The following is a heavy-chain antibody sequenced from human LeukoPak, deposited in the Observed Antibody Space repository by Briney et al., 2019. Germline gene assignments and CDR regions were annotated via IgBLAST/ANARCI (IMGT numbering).Heavy chain of an antibody. J-gene: IGHJ4*02. V-gene: IGHV4-4*07. CDR2: IYTSGST. CDR1: GGSISSYY. Sequence: SSETLSLTCTVSGGSISSYYWSWIRQPAGKGLEWIGRIYTSGSTNYNPSLKSRVTMSVDTSKNQFSLKLSSVTAADTAVYYCARDGYYYDSSGYYFDYWGQGTLVTVSS. CDR3: ARDGYYYDSSGYYFDY. D-gene: IGHD3-22*01.